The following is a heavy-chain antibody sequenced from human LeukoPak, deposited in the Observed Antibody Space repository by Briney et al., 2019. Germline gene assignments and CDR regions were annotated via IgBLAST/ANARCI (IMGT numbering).Heavy chain of an antibody. CDR2: ISSSGSTI. V-gene: IGHV3-11*01. Sequence: PGGSLRLSCAASGFTFSDYYMSWIRQAPGKGLEWVSYISSSGSTIYYADSVKGRFTISRDNAKNSLYLQMNSLRAEDTAVYYCAKDPYGDYVRYFDYWGQGTLVTVSS. J-gene: IGHJ4*02. D-gene: IGHD4-17*01. CDR1: GFTFSDYY. CDR3: AKDPYGDYVRYFDY.